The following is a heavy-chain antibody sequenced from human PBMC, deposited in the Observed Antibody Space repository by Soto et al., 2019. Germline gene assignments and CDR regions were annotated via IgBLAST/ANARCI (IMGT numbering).Heavy chain of an antibody. CDR1: GFTFSNAW. J-gene: IGHJ4*02. CDR3: TTDLGSVLRFLEWLLPTPDY. D-gene: IGHD3-3*01. V-gene: IGHV3-15*01. Sequence: GGSLRLSCAASGFTFSNAWMSWVRQAPGKGLEWVGRIKSKTDGGTTDYAAPVKGRFTISRDDSKNTLYLQMNSLKTEDTAVYYCTTDLGSVLRFLEWLLPTPDYWGQGTLVTVSS. CDR2: IKSKTDGGTT.